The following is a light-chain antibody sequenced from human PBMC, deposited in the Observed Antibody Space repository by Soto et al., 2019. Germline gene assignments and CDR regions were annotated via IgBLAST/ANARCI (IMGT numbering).Light chain of an antibody. V-gene: IGKV3-11*01. CDR2: DAS. CDR1: QSVTSY. J-gene: IGKJ4*01. Sequence: EIVLTQSPATLSSSPGERATLSCRASQSVTSYLGWYHLKPGQAPRLLIYDASNRTTGIPARFSGSGSGTDYNLTISSIQPHDFADFYSHRRTNWPPTFGGGTKVEIK. CDR3: HRRTNWPPT.